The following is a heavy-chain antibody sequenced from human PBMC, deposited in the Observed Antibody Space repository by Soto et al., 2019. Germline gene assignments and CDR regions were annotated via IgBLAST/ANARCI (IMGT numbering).Heavy chain of an antibody. D-gene: IGHD3-10*01. CDR3: ARDRVLLWFGELSRYYGMDV. J-gene: IGHJ6*02. V-gene: IGHV4-31*03. CDR1: GGSISSGGYY. Sequence: PSETLSLTCTVSGGSISSGGYYWSWIRQHPGKGLEWIGYIYYSGSTYYNPSLKSRVTISVDTSKNQFSLKLSSVTAADTAVYYCARDRVLLWFGELSRYYGMDVWGQGTTVTV. CDR2: IYYSGST.